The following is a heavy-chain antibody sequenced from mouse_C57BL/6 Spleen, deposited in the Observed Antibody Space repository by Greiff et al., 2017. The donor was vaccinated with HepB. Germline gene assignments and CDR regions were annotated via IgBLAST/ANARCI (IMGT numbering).Heavy chain of an antibody. D-gene: IGHD2-3*01. CDR3: ARSREDGYYLFAY. Sequence: QVQLQQPGPELVKPGASVKISCKASGYAFSSSWMNWVKQRPGKGLEWIGRIYPGDGDTNYNGKFKGKATLTADKSSSTAYMQLSSLTSEDTAVYYCARSREDGYYLFAYWGQGTLVTVSA. V-gene: IGHV1-82*01. J-gene: IGHJ3*01. CDR2: IYPGDGDT. CDR1: GYAFSSSW.